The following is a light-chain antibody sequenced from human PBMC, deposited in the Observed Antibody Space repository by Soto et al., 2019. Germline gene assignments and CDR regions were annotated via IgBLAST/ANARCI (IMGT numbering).Light chain of an antibody. CDR1: QAINSN. Sequence: EIVMTQSPATLSVSPGETATLSCRASQAINSNLAWYQQRVGQAPGLLIYGASTRATGVPARVSGSGSETEFTLTIRGLQSEDFALYYCQQYHDWPLTFGGGTKVDIK. V-gene: IGKV3-15*01. CDR2: GAS. CDR3: QQYHDWPLT. J-gene: IGKJ4*01.